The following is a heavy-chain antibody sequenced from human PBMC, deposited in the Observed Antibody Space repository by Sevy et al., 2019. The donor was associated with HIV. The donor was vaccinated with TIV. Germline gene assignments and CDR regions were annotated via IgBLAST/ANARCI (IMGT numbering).Heavy chain of an antibody. CDR2: INPNSGGT. CDR1: GYTFTGYY. V-gene: IGHV1-2*06. D-gene: IGHD4-17*01. Sequence: ASVKVSCKASGYTFTGYYMHWVRQAPGQGLEWMGRINPNSGGTNYAQKFQGRVTMTRDTSISTAYMGLGRLGSDDTAVYYCARDYGDTRGFDYWGQGTLVTVSS. CDR3: ARDYGDTRGFDY. J-gene: IGHJ4*02.